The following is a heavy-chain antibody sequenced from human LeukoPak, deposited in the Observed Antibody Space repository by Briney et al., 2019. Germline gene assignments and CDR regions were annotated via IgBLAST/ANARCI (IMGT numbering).Heavy chain of an antibody. D-gene: IGHD3-9*01. CDR3: ATGRAGYFDGMNAFDI. CDR2: INPSGGST. CDR1: GYTFTSYY. J-gene: IGHJ3*02. Sequence: GASVKVSCKASGYTFTSYYMHWVRQAPGQGLEWMGIINPSGGSTSYAQKFQGRVTMTRDMSTSTVYMELSSLRSEDTAVYYCATGRAGYFDGMNAFDIWGQGTMVTVSS. V-gene: IGHV1-46*01.